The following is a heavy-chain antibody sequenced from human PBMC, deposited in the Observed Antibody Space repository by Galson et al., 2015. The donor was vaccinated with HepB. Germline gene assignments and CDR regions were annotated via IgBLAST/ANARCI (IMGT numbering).Heavy chain of an antibody. V-gene: IGHV1-18*04. Sequence: SVKVSCKASGYTFTSYGISWVRQAPGQGLEWMGWISAYNGNTNYAQKLQGRVTMTTDTSTSTAYMELRSLRSDDTAVYYCARPLLGRGSGSYYDMGGYWGQGTLVTVSS. CDR3: ARPLLGRGSGSYYDMGGY. CDR1: GYTFTSYG. J-gene: IGHJ4*02. D-gene: IGHD3-10*01. CDR2: ISAYNGNT.